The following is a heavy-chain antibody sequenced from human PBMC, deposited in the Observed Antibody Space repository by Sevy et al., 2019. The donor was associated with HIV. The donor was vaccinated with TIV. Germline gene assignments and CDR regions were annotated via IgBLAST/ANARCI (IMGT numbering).Heavy chain of an antibody. CDR3: AREGNRERQTIPLDS. J-gene: IGHJ4*02. CDR2: ISNSGSTT. Sequence: GGSLRLSCAASGFRFNYHNMNWVRQAPGKGLEWISYISNSGSTTYLAHAVRGRFTISRDNAKNSLFLEMDNLTDEDTAEYYWAREGNRERQTIPLDSWGRGIQVTVSS. D-gene: IGHD6-25*01. V-gene: IGHV3-48*02. CDR1: GFRFNYHN.